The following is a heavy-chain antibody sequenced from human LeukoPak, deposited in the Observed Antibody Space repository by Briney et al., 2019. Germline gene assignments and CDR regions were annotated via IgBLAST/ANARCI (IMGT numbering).Heavy chain of an antibody. Sequence: GGSLRLSCAASGFTFSSYWMSWVRQAPGKGLEWVANIKQDGSEEYYVDSVKGRFTISRDNAKNSLYLQMNSLRAEDTAVYYCARDRCSGGSCLDYWGQGTLVTVSS. CDR1: GFTFSSYW. CDR3: ARDRCSGGSCLDY. J-gene: IGHJ4*02. V-gene: IGHV3-7*01. CDR2: IKQDGSEE. D-gene: IGHD2-15*01.